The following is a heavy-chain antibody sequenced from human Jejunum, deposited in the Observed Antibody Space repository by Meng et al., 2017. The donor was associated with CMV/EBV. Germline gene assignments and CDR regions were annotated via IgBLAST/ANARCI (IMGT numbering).Heavy chain of an antibody. CDR3: VRGGSSGTLKYFDY. J-gene: IGHJ4*02. D-gene: IGHD3-3*01. V-gene: IGHV3-48*03. Sequence: GFTFSSYEMNCVSQLPRKGLEWISYISASTSAIYYAASVKGRFTISRDNVKNSLYLLMERLRADDTAIYYCVRGGSSGTLKYFDYWGQGALVTVSS. CDR1: GFTFSSYE. CDR2: ISASTSAI.